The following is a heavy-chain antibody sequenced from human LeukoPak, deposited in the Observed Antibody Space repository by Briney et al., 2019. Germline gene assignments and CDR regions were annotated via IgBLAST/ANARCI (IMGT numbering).Heavy chain of an antibody. CDR2: ISRSNSYT. Sequence: GGSLRLSCAASGFTFSDYYMSWIRQAPGKGLEWVSYISRSNSYTNYADSVKGRFYADSVKGRFTISRDNAKNSLYLQMNSLRAEDTAVYYCASLTYYFDSSGYYPGYFQHWGQGTLVTVSS. CDR1: GFTFSDYY. V-gene: IGHV3-11*03. CDR3: ASLTYYFDSSGYYPGYFQH. D-gene: IGHD3-22*01. J-gene: IGHJ1*01.